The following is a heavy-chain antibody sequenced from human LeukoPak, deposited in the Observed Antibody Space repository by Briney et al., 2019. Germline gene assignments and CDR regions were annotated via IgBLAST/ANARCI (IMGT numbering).Heavy chain of an antibody. Sequence: SETLSLTCTVSGGSISSYYWSWIRQPPGKGLDWIAYISDIGSINYNPSLKSRVTISLDTSKNQFSLKLSSVTAADTAVYYCAGHHPRNTVDFWGQGTLVTVSS. CDR2: ISDIGSI. CDR3: AGHHPRNTVDF. J-gene: IGHJ4*02. CDR1: GGSISSYY. V-gene: IGHV4-59*08. D-gene: IGHD2/OR15-2a*01.